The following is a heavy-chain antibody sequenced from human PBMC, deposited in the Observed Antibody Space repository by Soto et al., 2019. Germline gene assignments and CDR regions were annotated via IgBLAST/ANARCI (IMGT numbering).Heavy chain of an antibody. V-gene: IGHV1-69*04. Sequence: GASVKVSCKASACTFSSYIISWVRQAPGQGLEWMGRIIPILGIANYAQKFQGRVTITADKSTSTAYMELSSLRSEDTAVYYCAREPPALRYCDWPWGQGTLVTVSS. CDR1: ACTFSSYI. D-gene: IGHD3-9*01. J-gene: IGHJ4*02. CDR3: AREPPALRYCDWP. CDR2: IIPILGIA.